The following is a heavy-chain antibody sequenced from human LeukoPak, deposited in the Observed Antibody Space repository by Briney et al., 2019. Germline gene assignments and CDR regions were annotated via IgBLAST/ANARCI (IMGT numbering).Heavy chain of an antibody. CDR3: ARSLTVAGPNSLDY. D-gene: IGHD6-19*01. CDR1: GSRFTSYW. Sequence: GGSLKISCKGSGSRFTSYWIGWVRQMPGKGLEWMGIIYPGDSDTRYSPSFQGQVTISADKSISTAYLQWSSLKASDTAMYYCARSLTVAGPNSLDYWGQGTLVTVSS. J-gene: IGHJ4*02. CDR2: IYPGDSDT. V-gene: IGHV5-51*01.